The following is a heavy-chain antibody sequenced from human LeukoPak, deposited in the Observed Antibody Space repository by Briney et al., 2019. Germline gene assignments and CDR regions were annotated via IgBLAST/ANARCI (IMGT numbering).Heavy chain of an antibody. J-gene: IGHJ6*03. CDR2: ISYDGSNK. CDR1: GFTFSSYA. CDR3: ARVSGSGYYWGNSDYYYMDV. V-gene: IGHV3-30*04. D-gene: IGHD3-22*01. Sequence: PGGSLRLSCAASGFTFSSYAMHWVRQAPGKGLEWVAVISYDGSNKYYADSVKGRFTISRDNAKNSLYLQMNSLRAEDTALYHCARVSGSGYYWGNSDYYYMDVWGKGTTVTISS.